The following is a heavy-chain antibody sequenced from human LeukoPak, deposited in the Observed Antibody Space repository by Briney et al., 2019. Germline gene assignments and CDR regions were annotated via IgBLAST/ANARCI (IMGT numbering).Heavy chain of an antibody. Sequence: SQTLSLTCTVSGGSISSGGYYWSWIRQHPGKGLEWIGYIYYSGSTYYSPSLKSRVTISVDRSKNQFSLKLSSVTAADTAVYYCARDRRYYDSSGYSYYYYGMDVWGQGTTVTVSS. CDR2: IYYSGST. J-gene: IGHJ6*02. CDR3: ARDRRYYDSSGYSYYYYGMDV. D-gene: IGHD3-22*01. CDR1: GGSISSGGYY. V-gene: IGHV4-31*03.